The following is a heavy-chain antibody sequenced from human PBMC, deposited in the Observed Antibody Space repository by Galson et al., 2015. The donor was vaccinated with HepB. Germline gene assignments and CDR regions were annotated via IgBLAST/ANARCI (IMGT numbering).Heavy chain of an antibody. CDR3: ARDADTAMGMGYYFDY. CDR2: ISAYNGNT. D-gene: IGHD5-18*01. J-gene: IGHJ4*02. CDR1: GYTFTSYG. Sequence: SVKVSSKASGYTFTSYGISWVRQAPGQGLEWMGWISAYNGNTNYAQKLQGRVTMTTDTSTSTAYMELRSLRFDDTAVYYCARDADTAMGMGYYFDYWGQGTLVTVSS. V-gene: IGHV1-18*04.